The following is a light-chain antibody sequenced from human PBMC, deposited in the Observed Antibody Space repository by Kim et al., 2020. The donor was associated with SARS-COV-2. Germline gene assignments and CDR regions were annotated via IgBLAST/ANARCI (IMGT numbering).Light chain of an antibody. J-gene: IGLJ3*02. CDR2: DVI. CDR1: SSDIGTYNY. Sequence: GQSITISCTGTSSDIGTYNYVAWYQQRPGNAPKLMIFDVIRRPSGVSNRFSGSKSGNTASLTISGLQAEDEADYYCTSYTSSNTFVFGGGTRLTVL. CDR3: TSYTSSNTFV. V-gene: IGLV2-14*03.